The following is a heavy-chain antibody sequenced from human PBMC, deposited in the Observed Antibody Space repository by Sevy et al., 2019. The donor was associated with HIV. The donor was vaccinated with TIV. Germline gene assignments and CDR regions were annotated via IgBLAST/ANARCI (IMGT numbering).Heavy chain of an antibody. J-gene: IGHJ3*02. D-gene: IGHD3-22*01. CDR2: ISYDGSNK. V-gene: IGHV3-30*04. Sequence: GGSLRLSCAASGFTFSSYAMHWVRQAPGKGLEWVAVISYDGSNKYYADSVKGRFTISRDNSKNTLYLQMNSLRAEDTAVYYCARGVVDYYDGSGYPLKNDAFDIWGQGTMVTVSS. CDR3: ARGVVDYYDGSGYPLKNDAFDI. CDR1: GFTFSSYA.